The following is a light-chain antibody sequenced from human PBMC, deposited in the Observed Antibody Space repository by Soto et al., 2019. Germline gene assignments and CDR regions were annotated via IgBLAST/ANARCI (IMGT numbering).Light chain of an antibody. V-gene: IGKV1-9*01. Sequence: ILLTQSPSSLSASVGDRVTITCRASQGIDSSFAWYQQKPGKAPKLLIYAASSLQSGVPSRFSGSGSATDFTLTISSLQPEDFATYYCQQLHDYPITFGQGTRLEIK. CDR2: AAS. CDR3: QQLHDYPIT. CDR1: QGIDSS. J-gene: IGKJ5*01.